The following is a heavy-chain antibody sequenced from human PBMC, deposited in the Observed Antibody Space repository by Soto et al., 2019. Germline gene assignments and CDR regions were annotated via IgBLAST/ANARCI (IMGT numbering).Heavy chain of an antibody. J-gene: IGHJ5*02. Sequence: QVQLQQWGAGLLKSSETLSLTCAVYGGSFSGYYWSWIRQPPGKGLEWIGEINHSGSTNYNPSLKSRVTITVDTSKNQFSLKLSSVTAADTAVYYCARARPVLLWFGGGDWFDPWGQGTLVTVSS. V-gene: IGHV4-34*01. D-gene: IGHD3-10*01. CDR3: ARARPVLLWFGGGDWFDP. CDR2: INHSGST. CDR1: GGSFSGYY.